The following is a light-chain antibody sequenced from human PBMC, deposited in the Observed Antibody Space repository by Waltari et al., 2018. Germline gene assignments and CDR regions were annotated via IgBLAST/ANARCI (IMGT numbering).Light chain of an antibody. Sequence: EIVLTQSPGTLSLSPGERATLSCRASQSVGRYLAWYHQKPGQAPRLLIYGASTRATGIPDRFSGSGSGTDFSLIISRLEPEDFAVYFCQKYEALPATFGQGTKVEIK. V-gene: IGKV3-20*01. CDR2: GAS. CDR1: QSVGRY. CDR3: QKYEALPAT. J-gene: IGKJ1*01.